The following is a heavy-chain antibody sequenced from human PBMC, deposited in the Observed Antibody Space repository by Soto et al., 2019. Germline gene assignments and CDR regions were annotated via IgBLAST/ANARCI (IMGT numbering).Heavy chain of an antibody. J-gene: IGHJ3*02. CDR2: IKQGGIEK. CDR3: LVPTSAFDI. CDR1: GFTLSNFW. V-gene: IGHV3-7*01. Sequence: EVQLVESGGDLAQPGGSLRLSCAASGFTLSNFWVNWVRQAPGKGLEWVANIKQGGIEKNYVDSVKGRFTISRDDSKNSLFLQMNNMSAEDTAVSYCLVPTSAFDIWGRGTTVTVSS. D-gene: IGHD5-12*01.